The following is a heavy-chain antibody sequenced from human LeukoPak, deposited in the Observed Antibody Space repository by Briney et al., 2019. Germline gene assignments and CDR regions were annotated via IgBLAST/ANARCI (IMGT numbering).Heavy chain of an antibody. Sequence: SQALSLTCTVSSGSISSGGHYWSWIRQRPGKGLEWIGCIYDSRFTYYNTSLESRVSISVDSSENQFSLKLSSVTAADTAVYYCAIVEYYYDSSGYYGYAFDIWGQGTMVTVSS. V-gene: IGHV4-31*03. D-gene: IGHD3-22*01. CDR1: SGSISSGGHY. CDR2: IYDSRFT. CDR3: AIVEYYYDSSGYYGYAFDI. J-gene: IGHJ3*02.